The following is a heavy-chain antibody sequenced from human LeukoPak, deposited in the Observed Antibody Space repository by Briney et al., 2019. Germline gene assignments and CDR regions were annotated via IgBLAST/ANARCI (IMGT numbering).Heavy chain of an antibody. D-gene: IGHD5-18*01. Sequence: ASVKVSCKTSGYTFTGYYMHWVRQAPGQGLEWMGWINPNSGGTNYAQKFQGRVTMTRDTSISTAYMELSRLRSDDTAVYCCARWESNTAMVDDAFDIWGQGTMVTVSS. CDR2: INPNSGGT. CDR3: ARWESNTAMVDDAFDI. CDR1: GYTFTGYY. V-gene: IGHV1-2*02. J-gene: IGHJ3*02.